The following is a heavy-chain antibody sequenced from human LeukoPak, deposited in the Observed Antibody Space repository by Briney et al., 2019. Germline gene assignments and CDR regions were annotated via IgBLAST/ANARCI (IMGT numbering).Heavy chain of an antibody. CDR2: MNPNSGNT. V-gene: IGHV1-8*01. D-gene: IGHD4-17*01. Sequence: ASVKVSCKASGYTFTSYDIQWVRQATGQGLAWMAWMNPNSGNTGCAQKFQGRVTMTRNTSISTAYMELSSLRSEDTAVYYCTLNDYGTEGYYFDYWGQGTLVTVSS. CDR1: GYTFTSYD. J-gene: IGHJ4*02. CDR3: TLNDYGTEGYYFDY.